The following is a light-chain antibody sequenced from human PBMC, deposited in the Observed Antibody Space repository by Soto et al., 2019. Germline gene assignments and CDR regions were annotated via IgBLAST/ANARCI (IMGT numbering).Light chain of an antibody. CDR2: DAS. V-gene: IGKV3-11*01. Sequence: EIVLTQSPCTLSLSPGERATLSCRAGQSVTSSYLAWYQQKPGQAPRLLIYDASNRATGIPARFSGSGSGTDFTLTISSLEPEDFAVYYCQQRSNWPLTFGGGTKVDIK. CDR1: QSVTSSY. CDR3: QQRSNWPLT. J-gene: IGKJ4*01.